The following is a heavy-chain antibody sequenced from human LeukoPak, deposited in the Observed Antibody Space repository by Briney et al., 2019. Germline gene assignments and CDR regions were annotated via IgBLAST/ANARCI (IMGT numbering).Heavy chain of an antibody. D-gene: IGHD3-10*01. CDR1: GFTFDDYA. CDR2: ISWNSGSI. J-gene: IGHJ4*02. V-gene: IGHV3-9*01. CDR3: AKMVRGTNSYYFDY. Sequence: PGGSLRLSCAASGFTFDDYAMHWVRHAPGKGLEWVSGISWNSGSIGYADSVKGRFTISRDNAKNSLYLQMNSLRAEDTALYYCAKMVRGTNSYYFDYWGQGTLVTVSS.